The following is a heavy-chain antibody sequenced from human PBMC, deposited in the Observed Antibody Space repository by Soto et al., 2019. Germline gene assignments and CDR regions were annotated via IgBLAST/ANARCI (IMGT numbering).Heavy chain of an antibody. Sequence: SETLSLTCTVSGGSISSGGYYWSWIRQHPGKGLEWIGYIYYSGSTYYNPSLKSRVTISVDTSKNQFSLKLSSVTAADTAVYYCARDGSGSYYVDPQDDFDIWGQGTMVTVSS. J-gene: IGHJ3*02. CDR2: IYYSGST. CDR3: ARDGSGSYYVDPQDDFDI. V-gene: IGHV4-31*03. CDR1: GGSISSGGYY. D-gene: IGHD1-26*01.